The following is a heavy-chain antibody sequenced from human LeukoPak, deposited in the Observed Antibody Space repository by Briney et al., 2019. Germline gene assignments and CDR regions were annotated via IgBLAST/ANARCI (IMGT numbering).Heavy chain of an antibody. Sequence: GGSLRLSCAASGFTFSSFDMHWVRQPTGQGLEWVSTIGTASDTYYPGSVEGRFTLSRDNSKNTLYLQMNSLRAEDTAVYYCAKGAPAVGATSHTFDYWGQGTLVTVSS. CDR2: IGTASDT. CDR3: AKGAPAVGATSHTFDY. CDR1: GFTFSSFD. J-gene: IGHJ4*02. D-gene: IGHD1-26*01. V-gene: IGHV3-13*01.